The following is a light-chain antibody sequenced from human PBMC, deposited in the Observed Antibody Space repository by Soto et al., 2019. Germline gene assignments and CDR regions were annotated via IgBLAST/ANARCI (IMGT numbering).Light chain of an antibody. J-gene: IGLJ3*02. V-gene: IGLV1-44*01. CDR3: ATWDERLNGVV. CDR2: SND. CDR1: IFNIASHP. Sequence: QSVLAQPPSASGSPGQKVTIFCSGTIFNIASHPVNWYQRLPGTAPKLLIHSNDQRPSGVPDRFSGSKSGTSASLALSGLQSDDEAEYYCATWDERLNGVVFGGGTKVTV.